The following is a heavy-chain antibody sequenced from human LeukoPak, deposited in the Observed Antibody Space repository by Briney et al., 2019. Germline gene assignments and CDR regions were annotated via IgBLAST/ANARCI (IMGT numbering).Heavy chain of an antibody. CDR2: INPNSGGT. D-gene: IGHD2-2*02. J-gene: IGHJ5*02. Sequence: GASVKVSCKASGYTFTSYDINWVRQAPGQGLEWMGRINPNSGGTNYAQKFQGRVTMTRDTSISTAYMELSRLRSDDTAVYYCARAGYQLLYDKNWFDPWGQGTLVTVSS. V-gene: IGHV1-2*06. CDR3: ARAGYQLLYDKNWFDP. CDR1: GYTFTSYD.